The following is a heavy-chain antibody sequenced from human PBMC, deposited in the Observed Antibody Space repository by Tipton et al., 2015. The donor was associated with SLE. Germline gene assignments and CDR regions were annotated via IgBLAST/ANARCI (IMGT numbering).Heavy chain of an antibody. V-gene: IGHV1-2*06. Sequence: QLVQSGAEVKKPGASVKVSCKASGYTFTGYYMHWVRQAPGQGLEWMGRINPNSGGTNYAQMFQGRVTMTRDTSKNQFSLKLSSVTAADTAVYYCAGGIAAFPYYWGQGTLVPVSS. CDR3: AGGIAAFPYY. D-gene: IGHD6-13*01. CDR2: INPNSGGT. CDR1: GYTFTGYY. J-gene: IGHJ4*02.